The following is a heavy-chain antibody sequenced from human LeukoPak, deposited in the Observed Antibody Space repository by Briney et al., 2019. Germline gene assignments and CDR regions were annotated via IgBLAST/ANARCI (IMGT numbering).Heavy chain of an antibody. D-gene: IGHD5-12*01. CDR2: ISSASNYI. CDR3: ARDLKEWLRSPVFFDY. Sequence: GGSLRLSCAASGFTFSSHTMNWVRQAPGKGLEWVSSISSASNYIFYADSLKGRFTISRDNAKNSLFLQMNSLRDEDTAVYYCARDLKEWLRSPVFFDYWGQGTLVTVSS. V-gene: IGHV3-21*04. J-gene: IGHJ4*02. CDR1: GFTFSSHT.